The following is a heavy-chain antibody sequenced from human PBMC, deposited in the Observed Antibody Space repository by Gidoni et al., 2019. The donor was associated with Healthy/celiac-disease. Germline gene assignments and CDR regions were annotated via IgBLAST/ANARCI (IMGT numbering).Heavy chain of an antibody. CDR1: GYSCTSYW. V-gene: IGHV5-51*01. D-gene: IGHD6-13*01. CDR2: IYPGDSEP. CDR3: ARVGGAAAGPYYFDY. Sequence: EVQLLQSGAEVQKPGQSLKISCKGSGYSCTSYWIGWVRQMPGKGLEWLGIIYPGDSEPRYSPSFQGQVTISADKSISTAYLQWSSLKASDTAMYYCARVGGAAAGPYYFDYWGQGTLVTVSS. J-gene: IGHJ4*02.